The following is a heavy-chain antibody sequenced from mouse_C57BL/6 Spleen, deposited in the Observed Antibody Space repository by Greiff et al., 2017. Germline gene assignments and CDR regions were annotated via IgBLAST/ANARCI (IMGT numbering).Heavy chain of an antibody. J-gene: IGHJ1*03. D-gene: IGHD1-1*01. V-gene: IGHV1-4*01. CDR3: ARGPLGSSWHFDV. Sequence: VQLVESGAELARPGASVKMSCKASGYTFTSYTMHWVKQRPGQGLEWIGYINPSSGYTKYNQKFKDKATLTADKSSSTAYMQLSSLTSEDSAVYYCARGPLGSSWHFDVWGTGTTVTVSS. CDR1: GYTFTSYT. CDR2: INPSSGYT.